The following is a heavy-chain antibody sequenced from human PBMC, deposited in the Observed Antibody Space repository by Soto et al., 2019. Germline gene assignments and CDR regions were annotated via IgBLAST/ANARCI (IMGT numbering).Heavy chain of an antibody. D-gene: IGHD6-19*01. J-gene: IGHJ6*02. V-gene: IGHV4-30-2*01. CDR1: GGSISSGGYS. CDR2: IYHSGST. CDR3: ARGPGIAVAGTLNYYYYGMDV. Sequence: SETLSLTCAVSGGSISSGGYSWSWIRQPPGKGLEWIGYIYHSGSTYYNPSLKSRVTISVDRSKNQFSLKLSSVTAADTAVYYCARGPGIAVAGTLNYYYYGMDVWGQGTTVT.